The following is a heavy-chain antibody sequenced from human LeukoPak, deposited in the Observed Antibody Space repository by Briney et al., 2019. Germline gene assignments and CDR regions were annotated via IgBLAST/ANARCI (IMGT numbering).Heavy chain of an antibody. CDR3: AKSDPNYYFDY. V-gene: IGHV3-11*04. J-gene: IGHJ4*02. CDR1: GFTFSDYY. Sequence: PGGSLRLSCVASGFTFSDYYMSWIRQAPGKGLEWVSSISSISSTIYYADSVKGRFTISRDNAKNSLYLQMNSLRPEDTAVYYCAKSDPNYYFDYWGQGTLVTVSS. CDR2: ISSISSTI.